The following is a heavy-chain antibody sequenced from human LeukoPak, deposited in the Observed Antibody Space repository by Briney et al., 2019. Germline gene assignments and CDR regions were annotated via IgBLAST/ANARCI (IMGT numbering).Heavy chain of an antibody. CDR1: GFTVSSNY. Sequence: PGGSLRLSCAASGFTVSSNYMSWVRQAPGRGLEWVSVIYSGGSTYYADSVKGRFTISRDNSKNTLYLQMNSLRAEDTAVYYCARSEMATIAVDYWGQGTLVTVSS. CDR3: ARSEMATIAVDY. V-gene: IGHV3-66*01. J-gene: IGHJ4*02. D-gene: IGHD5-12*01. CDR2: IYSGGST.